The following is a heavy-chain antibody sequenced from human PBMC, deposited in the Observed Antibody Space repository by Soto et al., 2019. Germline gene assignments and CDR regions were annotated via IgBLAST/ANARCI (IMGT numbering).Heavy chain of an antibody. CDR2: IYYSGIT. CDR3: ARQYRLFDP. CDR1: GGSISSSSYY. D-gene: IGHD2-2*01. Sequence: KTWETLSLTCTVSGGSISSSSYYWGWIRQPPGKGLEWIGSIYYSGITYYNPSLKSRVTISVDTSKNQSSVKLSSVTAADTAVYYCARQYRLFDPWGQGTLVTVSS. J-gene: IGHJ5*02. V-gene: IGHV4-39*01.